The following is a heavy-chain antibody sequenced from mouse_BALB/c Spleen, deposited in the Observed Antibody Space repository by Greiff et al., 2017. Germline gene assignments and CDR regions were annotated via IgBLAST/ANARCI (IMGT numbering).Heavy chain of an antibody. Sequence: EVKLVESGPELVKPGASVKISCKASGYSFTGYFMNWVKQSHGKSLEWIGRINPYNGDTFYNQKFKGKATLTVDKSSSTAHMELLSLTSEDSAVYYCGKEYAPYYAMDYWGQGTSVTVSS. CDR2: INPYNGDT. D-gene: IGHD2-10*02. CDR1: GYSFTGYF. CDR3: GKEYAPYYAMDY. J-gene: IGHJ4*01. V-gene: IGHV1-37*01.